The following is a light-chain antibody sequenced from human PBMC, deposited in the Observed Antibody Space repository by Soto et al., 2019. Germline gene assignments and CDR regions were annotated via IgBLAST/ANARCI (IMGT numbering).Light chain of an antibody. CDR1: QAIGSY. Sequence: IQLTQSPSSLSASVGDTVTITCRASQAIGSYFAWYQQRPGTATKLLIYSASTLHSGVPSMFSGSGSGTDFTLTISSLQPEDFATYYCQQVDSYPRTFGPGTTVEI. CDR3: QQVDSYPRT. J-gene: IGKJ3*01. CDR2: SAS. V-gene: IGKV1-9*01.